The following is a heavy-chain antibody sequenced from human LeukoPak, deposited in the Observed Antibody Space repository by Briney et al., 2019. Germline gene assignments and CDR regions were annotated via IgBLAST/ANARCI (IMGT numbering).Heavy chain of an antibody. J-gene: IGHJ4*02. Sequence: PSETLSLTCTVSGGSISSSSYYWGWIRQTPGKGLEWIGSIYYSGSTYYKSSLKSRVTISLDTSKNQFSLKLSSVTAADTAVYYCARARHGYIYGYRPNELGHFFDYWGQGTLVTVSS. CDR1: GGSISSSSYY. CDR3: ARARHGYIYGYRPNELGHFFDY. CDR2: IYYSGST. D-gene: IGHD5-18*01. V-gene: IGHV4-39*07.